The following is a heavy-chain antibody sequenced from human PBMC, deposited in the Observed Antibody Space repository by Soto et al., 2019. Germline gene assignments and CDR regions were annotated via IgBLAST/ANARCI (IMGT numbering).Heavy chain of an antibody. Sequence: QVQLVESGGGVVQPGRSLRLSCAASGFTFSSYGMHWVRQAPGKGLEWVAVISYDGSNKYYADSVKGRFTISRDNSKNTLYLQMNSLRAEDTAVYYCAKDDPEGRDFWSGFNPLLDYWGQGTLVTVSS. CDR2: ISYDGSNK. CDR1: GFTFSSYG. V-gene: IGHV3-30*18. J-gene: IGHJ4*02. D-gene: IGHD3-3*01. CDR3: AKDDPEGRDFWSGFNPLLDY.